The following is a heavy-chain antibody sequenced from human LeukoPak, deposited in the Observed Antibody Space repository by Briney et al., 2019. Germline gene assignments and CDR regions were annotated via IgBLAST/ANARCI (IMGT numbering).Heavy chain of an antibody. Sequence: ASVKVSCKASGYTFTSYDINWVRQATGQGLEWMGWMNPNSGNTGYAQKFQGRVTMTRNTSISTAYMELSSLRSEDTAVYYCARGLSSSWYWDYYYYMDVWGKGTTVTVSS. CDR3: ARGLSSSWYWDYYYYMDV. D-gene: IGHD6-13*01. J-gene: IGHJ6*03. V-gene: IGHV1-8*01. CDR1: GYTFTSYD. CDR2: MNPNSGNT.